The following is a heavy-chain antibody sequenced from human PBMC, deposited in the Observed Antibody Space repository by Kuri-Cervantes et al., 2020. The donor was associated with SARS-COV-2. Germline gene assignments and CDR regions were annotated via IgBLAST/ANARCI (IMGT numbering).Heavy chain of an antibody. CDR3: VKGSAASRPYYFDS. Sequence: GGSLRLSGAASGITFSSYAMSWVRQAPGKGLEWVSAITDDGGSTYHADSVKGRFTISRDNSKTTLFLQMNSLRAEDTAVYHCVKGSAASRPYYFDSWGQGTLVTVSS. CDR1: GITFSSYA. D-gene: IGHD3-10*01. V-gene: IGHV3-23*01. J-gene: IGHJ4*02. CDR2: ITDDGGST.